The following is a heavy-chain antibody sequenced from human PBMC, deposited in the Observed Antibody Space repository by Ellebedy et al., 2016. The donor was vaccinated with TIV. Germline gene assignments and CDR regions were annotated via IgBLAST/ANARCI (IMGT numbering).Heavy chain of an antibody. D-gene: IGHD1-1*01. CDR1: GFPFCNYC. CDR2: INQAGSET. V-gene: IGHV3-7*01. Sequence: GGSLRLXCAASGFPFCNYCMSWVRQAPGKGLEWVANINQAGSETYYVDSVKGRFTMSRDNAKNSLYLQLNSLRAEDTAVYYCARSPATGTVDYWGHGTLVTVSS. J-gene: IGHJ4*01. CDR3: ARSPATGTVDY.